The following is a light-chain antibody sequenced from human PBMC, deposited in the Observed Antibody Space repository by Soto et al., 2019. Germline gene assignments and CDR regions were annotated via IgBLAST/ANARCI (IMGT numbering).Light chain of an antibody. CDR1: SGDVGGYNY. CDR3: SSYTSSITRV. CDR2: EVS. V-gene: IGLV2-14*01. Sequence: QSALTQPASVSGSPGQSITISCTGTSGDVGGYNYVSWYQHHPGKAPKLMIYEVSHRPSGVSNRFSGSKSGNTASLTISGLQAEDEADYYCSSYTSSITRVFGTGTKVTVL. J-gene: IGLJ1*01.